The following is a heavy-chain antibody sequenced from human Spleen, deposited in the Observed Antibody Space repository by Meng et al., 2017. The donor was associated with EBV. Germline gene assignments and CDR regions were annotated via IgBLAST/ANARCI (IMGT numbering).Heavy chain of an antibody. CDR1: GFSLTTTGVG. CDR2: IFWDDDK. D-gene: IGHD3-10*01. Sequence: TLKGTGPTLLKPTQTLTLTCSFSGFSLTTTGVGVGWIRQPPGKALEWLALIFWDDDKRYSPSLKSRLTITKDTSKNQVVLRMTSMDPVDTATYFCIHGSSTSGSYYSYWGQGTLVTVSS. CDR3: IHGSSTSGSYYSY. J-gene: IGHJ1*01. V-gene: IGHV2-5*02.